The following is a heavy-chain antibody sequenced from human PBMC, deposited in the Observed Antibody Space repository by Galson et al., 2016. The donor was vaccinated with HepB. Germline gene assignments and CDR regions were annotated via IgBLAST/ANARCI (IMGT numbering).Heavy chain of an antibody. J-gene: IGHJ4*02. D-gene: IGHD1-26*01. CDR3: AKAVGGSSVSLPDY. CDR1: GFTFRIYH. CDR2: ISSGGST. V-gene: IGHV3-23*01. Sequence: SLRLSCAASGFTFRIYHMTWVRQAPGKGLEWVSAISSGGSTYYAGSVKGRFTISRENSYNTLYLQMKSLRPDDTAVYYCAKAVGGSSVSLPDYWGQGALVTVSS.